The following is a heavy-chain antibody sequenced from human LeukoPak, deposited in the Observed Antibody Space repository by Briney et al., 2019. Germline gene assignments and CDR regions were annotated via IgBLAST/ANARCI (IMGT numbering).Heavy chain of an antibody. CDR3: AKIVGATAGWFDP. V-gene: IGHV1-18*01. J-gene: IGHJ5*02. CDR1: GYNLTRYS. Sequence: GSVKVSCKASGYNLTRYSISWVRDAPRQGLEWRGWISADIGHTNYAQKPQGRVTMATHTSTSTAYMELRSLRSDDTAVYFCAKIVGATAGWFDPWGQGTLVTVSS. CDR2: ISADIGHT. D-gene: IGHD1-26*01.